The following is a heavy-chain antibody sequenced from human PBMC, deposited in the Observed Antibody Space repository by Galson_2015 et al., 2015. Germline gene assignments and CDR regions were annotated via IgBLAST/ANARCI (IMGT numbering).Heavy chain of an antibody. CDR2: INSDGSST. CDR1: GLAFSSYW. Sequence: SLRLSCAASGLAFSSYWMHWVRQAPGKGLVWVSRINSDGSSTSYADSVKGRFTISRDNAKKTLYLQMNSLRAEDSAMYYCARDRFGDYATFDYWGQGTLVTVSS. J-gene: IGHJ4*02. D-gene: IGHD4-17*01. V-gene: IGHV3-74*01. CDR3: ARDRFGDYATFDY.